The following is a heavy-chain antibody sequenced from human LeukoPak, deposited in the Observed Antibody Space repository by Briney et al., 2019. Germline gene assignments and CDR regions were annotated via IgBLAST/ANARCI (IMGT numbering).Heavy chain of an antibody. CDR2: TNGATGNT. V-gene: IGHV1-3*02. J-gene: IGHJ4*02. CDR1: GYTFTNYA. CDR3: ARSPGGNARTWLDY. Sequence: ASVKVSCKASGYTFTNYALLWVRQAPGQRFEWMGWTNGATGNTRFSQDFQGRLTITIDTSASTANMEMSSLTSEDTAVYYCARSPGGNARTWLDYWGQGTLVTVSS. D-gene: IGHD4-23*01.